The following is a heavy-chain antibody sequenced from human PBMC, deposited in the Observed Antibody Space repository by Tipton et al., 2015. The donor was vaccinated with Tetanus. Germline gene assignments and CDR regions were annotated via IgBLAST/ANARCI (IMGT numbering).Heavy chain of an antibody. J-gene: IGHJ4*02. CDR3: ARETSLTTSY. Sequence: SLRLSCLASGFSFSTYNFHWVRQAPGKGLEWVANIWYDGTTKFYADSVKGRFTISRDNAKNTLFLQMNNLRAEETAVYFCARETSLTTSYWGQGTLVTVSS. D-gene: IGHD2/OR15-2a*01. CDR1: GFSFSTYN. V-gene: IGHV3-33*01. CDR2: IWYDGTTK.